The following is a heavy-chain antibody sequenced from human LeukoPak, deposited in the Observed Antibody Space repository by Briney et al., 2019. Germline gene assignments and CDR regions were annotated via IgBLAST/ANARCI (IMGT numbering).Heavy chain of an antibody. CDR1: GGSFSGYY. CDR3: ARGSIAAADSFDY. J-gene: IGHJ4*02. Sequence: KPSETLSLTCAVYGGSFSGYYWSWIRQPPGKGLEWIGEINHSGSTNYNPSLKSRVTISVDTSKNQFSLKLSSVTAADTAVYYCARGSIAAADSFDYWGQGTLVTVSS. CDR2: INHSGST. D-gene: IGHD6-13*01. V-gene: IGHV4-34*01.